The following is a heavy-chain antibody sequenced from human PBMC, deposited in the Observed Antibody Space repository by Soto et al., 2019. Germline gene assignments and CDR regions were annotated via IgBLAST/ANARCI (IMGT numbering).Heavy chain of an antibody. CDR1: GFTFSDYA. V-gene: IGHV3-30*18. J-gene: IGHJ4*02. D-gene: IGHD6-19*01. Sequence: VQLVESGGGVVQPGRSLRLSCAASGFTFSDYAMHWVRQAPGKGLEWVAVVSHDGRNTHYADSVKSRFTISRGSSKNTVSLEMTSLRAEDTAVYYCAKGGRQWLVTSDFNYWGQGALVTVSS. CDR3: AKGGRQWLVTSDFNY. CDR2: VSHDGRNT.